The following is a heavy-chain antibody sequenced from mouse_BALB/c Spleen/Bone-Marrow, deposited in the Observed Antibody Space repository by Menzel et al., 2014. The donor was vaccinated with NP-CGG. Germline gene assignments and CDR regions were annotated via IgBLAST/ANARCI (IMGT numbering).Heavy chain of an antibody. CDR3: TRGLGWFGY. J-gene: IGHJ3*01. V-gene: IGHV5-4*02. D-gene: IGHD4-1*01. CDR2: ISDGGSYT. CDR1: GFTFSDYY. Sequence: VMLVNTGGNSVKTGGSLRLSCAASGFTFSDYYMYWIRQTPEKRLEWVATISDGGSYTNYADSVKGRFTISRDNAKNNLYLQMSSLKSEDTAMYYCTRGLGWFGYLGQGTLVAVS.